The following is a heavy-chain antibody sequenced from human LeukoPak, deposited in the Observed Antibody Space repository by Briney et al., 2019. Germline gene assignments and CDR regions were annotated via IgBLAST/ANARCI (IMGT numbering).Heavy chain of an antibody. D-gene: IGHD3-22*01. CDR2: MYLSGTT. Sequence: PSGTLSLTCTVSGDSINSLDLWSWVRQPPGKGLEWIGEMYLSGTTHSNPSVKSRVTISIDKSKNQFFLNLSSVTAADTAVYYCAGLVGRYSSGLYYYYFDYWGQGTLVAVSS. V-gene: IGHV4-4*02. J-gene: IGHJ4*02. CDR1: GDSINSLDL. CDR3: AGLVGRYSSGLYYYYFDY.